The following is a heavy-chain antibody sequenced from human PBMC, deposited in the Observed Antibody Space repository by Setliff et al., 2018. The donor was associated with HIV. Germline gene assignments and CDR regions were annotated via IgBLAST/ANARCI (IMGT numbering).Heavy chain of an antibody. CDR1: GGSISGNSYF. CDR2: IDYSGRT. Sequence: SETLSLTCTVSGGSISGNSYFWGWIRQPPGKGREWIGSIDYSGRTFDNPSLKSRVSISVARSKNQSSLKLSSVTAADPAVYYCASEKKAWRVSDSFYEYWGQGVPVTAPQ. D-gene: IGHD2-21*01. CDR3: ASEKKAWRVSDSFYEY. V-gene: IGHV4-39*07. J-gene: IGHJ4*02.